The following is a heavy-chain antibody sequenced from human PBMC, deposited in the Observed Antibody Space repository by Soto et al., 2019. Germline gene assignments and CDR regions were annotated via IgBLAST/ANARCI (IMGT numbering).Heavy chain of an antibody. CDR1: GGSISSSSYY. CDR3: ARENYYYGMDV. CDR2: IYYSGST. V-gene: IGHV4-39*02. Sequence: TLSLTCTVSGGSISSSSYYWGWIRQPPGKGLEWIGSIYYSGSTYYNPSLKSRVTISVDTSKNQFSLKLSSVTAADTAVYYCARENYYYGMDVWGQGTTVTVSS. J-gene: IGHJ6*02.